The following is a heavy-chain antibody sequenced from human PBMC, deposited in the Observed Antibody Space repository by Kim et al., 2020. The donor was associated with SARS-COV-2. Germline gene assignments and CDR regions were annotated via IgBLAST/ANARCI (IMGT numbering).Heavy chain of an antibody. J-gene: IGHJ4*02. V-gene: IGHV3-73*01. CDR2: IRSKANSYAT. CDR3: TSRTPGESYPLDY. D-gene: IGHD3-16*02. Sequence: GGSLRLSCAASGFTFSDSSIHWVRQASGKGLEWVGRIRSKANSYATLYGASVKGRFTISRDDSKNTAYLQMNSLKTEDTAMYYCTSRTPGESYPLDYWGQDTPVTVSS. CDR1: GFTFSDSS.